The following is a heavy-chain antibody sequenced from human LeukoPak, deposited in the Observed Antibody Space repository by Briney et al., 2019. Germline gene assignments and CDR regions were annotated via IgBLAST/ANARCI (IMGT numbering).Heavy chain of an antibody. J-gene: IGHJ5*02. Sequence: ASVKVSCKASGYSFTSYGFNWVRQAPGRGLEWMGWISAYNGDTNYAQTFQGRVTLTTDTSTSTAYMELTSLRSGDTAVYYRARGMEIAASNWFDPWGQGTLVTVSS. V-gene: IGHV1-18*01. D-gene: IGHD6-25*01. CDR3: ARGMEIAASNWFDP. CDR1: GYSFTSYG. CDR2: ISAYNGDT.